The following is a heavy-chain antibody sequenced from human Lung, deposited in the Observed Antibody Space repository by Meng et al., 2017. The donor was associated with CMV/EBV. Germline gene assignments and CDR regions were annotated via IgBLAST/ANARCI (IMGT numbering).Heavy chain of an antibody. CDR2: ILPMLGSA. J-gene: IGHJ5*02. CDR1: GTFSTRN. D-gene: IGHD4-11*01. V-gene: IGHV1-69*16. Sequence: GTFSTRNFSWVRQAPGQGREWMGGILPMLGSAIYSQKFQGRVTITTDASTNTVYMEMTNLSSEDTAVYYCARSVERAGDYSNYGFDPWGHGTLVTVSS. CDR3: ARSVERAGDYSNYGFDP.